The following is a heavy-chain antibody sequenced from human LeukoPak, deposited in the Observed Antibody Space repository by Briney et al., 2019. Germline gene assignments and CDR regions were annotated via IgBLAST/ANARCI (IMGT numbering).Heavy chain of an antibody. Sequence: SETLSLTCTVSGGPINNYYWNWIRQPPGKGREWIGYIFYSGSANYNPSLKSRVTMSVDMSKNQFSLTLGSVTTADTAVYYCARARGAYTWFDPWGQGTLVTVSS. D-gene: IGHD1-26*01. CDR1: GGPINNYY. V-gene: IGHV4-59*01. J-gene: IGHJ5*02. CDR3: ARARGAYTWFDP. CDR2: IFYSGSA.